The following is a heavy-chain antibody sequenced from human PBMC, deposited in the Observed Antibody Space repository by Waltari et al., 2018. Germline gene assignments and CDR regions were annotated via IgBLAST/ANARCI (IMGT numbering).Heavy chain of an antibody. V-gene: IGHV3-21*01. J-gene: IGHJ5*02. CDR1: GFTCRTYN. Sequence: EVQLMESGGGLVKPGGSLRLSCAASGFTCRTYNMNWVRQAPGKGLEWVSSVSSNGAYIHYGDSVKGRFTISRDNAKTSLYLQMNGLRDEDTAVYYCARGGWGFYLDLWGQGALVTVSS. CDR2: VSSNGAYI. CDR3: ARGGWGFYLDL. D-gene: IGHD7-27*01.